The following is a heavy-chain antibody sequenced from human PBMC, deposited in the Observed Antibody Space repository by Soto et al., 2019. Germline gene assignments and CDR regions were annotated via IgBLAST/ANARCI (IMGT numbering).Heavy chain of an antibody. CDR1: GFTFISYA. Sequence: EVQLLESGGGLVQPGGSLRLSCAASGFTFISYAMNWVRQAPGKGLQWVSAISGGGDATFYADSVKGRFTIPRDNSRNTVTLRMNSLGADDTAVYYCARKVPGSTTRPDYWYFDLWGRGTLVTVSS. J-gene: IGHJ2*01. CDR3: ARKVPGSTTRPDYWYFDL. V-gene: IGHV3-23*01. D-gene: IGHD3-10*01. CDR2: ISGGGDAT.